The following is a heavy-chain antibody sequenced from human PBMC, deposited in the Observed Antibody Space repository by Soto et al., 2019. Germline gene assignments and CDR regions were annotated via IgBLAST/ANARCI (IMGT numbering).Heavy chain of an antibody. CDR2: IFYSGRT. CDR3: PRDDSEYYRDSVGSMGPSHWFDP. D-gene: IGHD3-10*01. V-gene: IGHV4-31*03. J-gene: IGHJ5*02. Sequence: QVQLQESGPGLVKPSQTLSLTCSVAGGSITSGGYYWSWIRQHPGKGLEWIGYIFYSGRTDYNPSLKSRVTISVDTSENQLSLDLNSVTAADPAVYYCPRDDSEYYRDSVGSMGPSHWFDPWGQGTLVTVSS. CDR1: GGSITSGGYY.